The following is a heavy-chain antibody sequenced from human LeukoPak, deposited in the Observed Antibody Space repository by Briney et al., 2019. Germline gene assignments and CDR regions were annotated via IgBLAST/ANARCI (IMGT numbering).Heavy chain of an antibody. V-gene: IGHV3-66*01. D-gene: IGHD3-3*01. CDR1: GFTVSSNY. Sequence: GGSLRLSCAASGFTVSSNYMSWVRQAPGKGLEWVSVIYSGGSTYYADSVKGRFTISRDNSKNTLYLQMNSLRAEDTAVYYCAKLPRGDLTIFGVVIPNWFDPWGQGTLVTVSS. J-gene: IGHJ5*02. CDR2: IYSGGST. CDR3: AKLPRGDLTIFGVVIPNWFDP.